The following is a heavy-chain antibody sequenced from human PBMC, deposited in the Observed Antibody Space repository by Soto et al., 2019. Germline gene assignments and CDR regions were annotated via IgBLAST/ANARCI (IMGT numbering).Heavy chain of an antibody. J-gene: IGHJ4*02. V-gene: IGHV1-18*01. CDR2: ISAYNGKT. D-gene: IGHD4-17*01. Sequence: ASVKVSCKASGYTFISYGISWVRQAPGQGLEWMGWISAYNGKTNYAQKFQGRVTMTTDTSTSTAYMELRSLRSDDTAVYYCAKDSSVTTYYWGQGTLVTVSS. CDR1: GYTFISYG. CDR3: AKDSSVTTYY.